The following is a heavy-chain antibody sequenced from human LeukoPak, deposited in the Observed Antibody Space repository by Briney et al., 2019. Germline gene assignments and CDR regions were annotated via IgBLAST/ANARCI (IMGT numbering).Heavy chain of an antibody. D-gene: IGHD6-13*01. V-gene: IGHV1-69*13. CDR1: GGTFSSYA. J-gene: IGHJ6*04. CDR2: MIPIFGRA. CDR3: ARGPYSSSWYGNYYYGMDV. Sequence: ASVKVSCKASGGTFSSYAISWVRQAPGQGLEWRGGMIPIFGRANYAQKFQGRVTITADESTSTAYMELSSLRSEDTAVYYCARGPYSSSWYGNYYYGMDVWGKGTTVTVSS.